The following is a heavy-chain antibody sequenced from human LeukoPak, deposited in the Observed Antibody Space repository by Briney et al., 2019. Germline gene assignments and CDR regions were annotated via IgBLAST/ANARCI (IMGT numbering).Heavy chain of an antibody. CDR2: IRSSSSYI. V-gene: IGHV3-21*01. D-gene: IGHD5-24*01. J-gene: IGHJ3*02. CDR3: ARTNIRDGYSRDDFDI. CDR1: GFTFSSYS. Sequence: GGSLRLSCAASGFTFSSYSMNWVRQASGKGLEWVSSIRSSSSYIYYADSVKGRFTISRDNAENSLYLQMNSLRAEDTAVYYCARTNIRDGYSRDDFDIWGQGTMVTVSS.